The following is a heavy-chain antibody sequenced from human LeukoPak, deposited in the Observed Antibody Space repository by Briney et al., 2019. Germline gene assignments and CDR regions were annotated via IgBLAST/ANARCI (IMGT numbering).Heavy chain of an antibody. Sequence: GGSLRLSCVVSGFTLSSRWMMWVRQAPGKGLEWLTNINRDGSEKNYVDSVKGRFTITRDNAENSLYLQMNSLKVEDTAIYYCATYDSWSGYNIAYWGQGTLVTVSS. J-gene: IGHJ4*02. CDR1: GFTLSSRW. D-gene: IGHD3-3*01. V-gene: IGHV3-7*03. CDR3: ATYDSWSGYNIAY. CDR2: INRDGSEK.